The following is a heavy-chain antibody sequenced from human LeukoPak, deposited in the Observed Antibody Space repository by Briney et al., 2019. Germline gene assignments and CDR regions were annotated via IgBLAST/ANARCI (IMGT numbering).Heavy chain of an antibody. CDR2: IDPSDSYT. V-gene: IGHV5-10-1*01. D-gene: IGHD3-3*01. Sequence: GESLKISCKGSGYSFTSYWIGWVRQMPGKGLEWMGRIDPSDSYTNYSPSFQGHVTISADKSISTAYLQWSSLKASDTAMYYCARDTPTSRWVSIFWSGYAWFDPWGQGTLVTVSS. CDR3: ARDTPTSRWVSIFWSGYAWFDP. CDR1: GYSFTSYW. J-gene: IGHJ5*02.